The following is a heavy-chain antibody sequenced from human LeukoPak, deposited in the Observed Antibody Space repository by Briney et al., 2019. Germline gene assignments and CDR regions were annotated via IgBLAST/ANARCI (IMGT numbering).Heavy chain of an antibody. J-gene: IGHJ5*02. Sequence: SETLSLTCAVYGGSLSGYYWSWIRQPPGKGLEWIGEINHSGSTNYNPSLKSRVTISVDTSKNQFSLKLSSVTAADTAVYYCARRYCYGFVMRFDPWGQGTLVTVYS. CDR1: GGSLSGYY. D-gene: IGHD5-18*01. CDR2: INHSGST. CDR3: ARRYCYGFVMRFDP. V-gene: IGHV4-34*01.